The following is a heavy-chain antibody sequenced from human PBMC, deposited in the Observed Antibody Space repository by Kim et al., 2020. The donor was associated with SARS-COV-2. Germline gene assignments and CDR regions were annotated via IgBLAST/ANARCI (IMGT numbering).Heavy chain of an antibody. V-gene: IGHV3-66*01. D-gene: IGHD2-21*02. CDR3: ARDREVVKVTGYYYYYGIDG. CDR1: GFTFSSNY. CDR2: IYSSGNT. Sequence: GGSLRLSCAASGFTFSSNYMSWVRQAPGKGLEWVSGIYSSGNTYYADALKGRFTISRDNSKNTLYHQMNSHRAEDTAVYYFARDREVVKVTGYYYYYGIDGWGHRTTFTVSS. J-gene: IGHJ6*02.